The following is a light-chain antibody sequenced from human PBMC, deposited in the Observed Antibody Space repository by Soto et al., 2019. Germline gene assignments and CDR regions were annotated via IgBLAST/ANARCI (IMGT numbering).Light chain of an antibody. Sequence: QCVLTQPPSVSGAPGQRVTISCTGSSSNIGAGYDVHWYQQLPGTAPKVLIYGNSNRPSGVPDRFSGSKSGTSASLAITGLQAEYEANYYCQSYDSSLSAHVVFGGGTQLTVL. CDR2: GNS. CDR3: QSYDSSLSAHVV. CDR1: SSNIGAGYD. V-gene: IGLV1-40*01. J-gene: IGLJ2*01.